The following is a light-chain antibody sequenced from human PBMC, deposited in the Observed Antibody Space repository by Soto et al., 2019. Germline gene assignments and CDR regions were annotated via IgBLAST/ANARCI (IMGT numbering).Light chain of an antibody. V-gene: IGLV2-14*01. CDR3: SSYTSTSSWV. CDR1: SSDIGGYNY. CDR2: EVS. Sequence: QSVLTQPASVSGSPGQSITISCTGTSSDIGGYNYVSWYQQHPGKAPKLMIYEVSNRPSGVSNRFSGSKSGNTASLTISGLQAEDEGHYYCSSYTSTSSWVFGGGTKVTVL. J-gene: IGLJ3*02.